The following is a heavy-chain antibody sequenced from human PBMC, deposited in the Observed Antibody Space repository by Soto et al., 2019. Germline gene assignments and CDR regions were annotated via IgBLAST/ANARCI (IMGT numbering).Heavy chain of an antibody. J-gene: IGHJ5*02. V-gene: IGHV2-5*02. Sequence: QITLKESGPTLVKPTQTLTLTCTFSGFSLSTSGVGVGWIRQPPGKALEWLALIYWDDDKHYSPSLKSRLTSTKDTSKNQVVLTMTNMDPVDTATYYCARTSGSGTRRWFDPWGQGTLVTVSS. CDR3: ARTSGSGTRRWFDP. CDR1: GFSLSTSGVG. CDR2: IYWDDDK. D-gene: IGHD3-10*01.